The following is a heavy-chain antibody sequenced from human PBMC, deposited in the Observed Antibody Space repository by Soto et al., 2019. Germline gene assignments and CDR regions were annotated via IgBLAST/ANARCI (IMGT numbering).Heavy chain of an antibody. D-gene: IGHD3-10*01. Sequence: QVQLVESGGGVVQPGRSLSLSCAASGFTFSSYGIHWVRQAPGKGLEWVAVIWYDGSNKYYADSVKGRFTISRDNSKNTIYLQMSSLRAEDTAVYYCAREVLVRGIKYHGMDVWGQGTTVTVSS. CDR2: IWYDGSNK. CDR3: AREVLVRGIKYHGMDV. V-gene: IGHV3-33*01. CDR1: GFTFSSYG. J-gene: IGHJ6*02.